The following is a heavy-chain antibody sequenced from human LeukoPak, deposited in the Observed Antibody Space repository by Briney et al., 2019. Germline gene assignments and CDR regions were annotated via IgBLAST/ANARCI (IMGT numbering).Heavy chain of an antibody. CDR2: IYYSGST. J-gene: IGHJ3*02. V-gene: IGHV4-59*01. CDR3: ARDKGGTMIVVPGAFDI. CDR1: GGSISSYY. D-gene: IGHD3-22*01. Sequence: SETLSLTCTVSGGSISSYYWSWIRQPPGKGLEWIGYIYYSGSTNYNPSLKSRVTISVDTSKNQFSLKLSSVTAADTAVYYCARDKGGTMIVVPGAFDIWGQGTMVTVSS.